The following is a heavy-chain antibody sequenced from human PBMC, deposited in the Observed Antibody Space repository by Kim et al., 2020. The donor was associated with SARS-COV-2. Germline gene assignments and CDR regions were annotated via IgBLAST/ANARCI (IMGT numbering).Heavy chain of an antibody. J-gene: IGHJ6*02. CDR3: ARLVLLWFGESKYYYYGMDV. V-gene: IGHV4-61*01. Sequence: SETLSLTCTVSGGSVSSGSYYWSWIRQPPGKGLEWIGYIYYSGSTNYNPSLKSRVTISVDTSKNQFSLKLSSVTAADTAVYYCARLVLLWFGESKYYYYGMDVWGQGTTVTVSS. CDR2: IYYSGST. D-gene: IGHD3-10*01. CDR1: GGSVSSGSYY.